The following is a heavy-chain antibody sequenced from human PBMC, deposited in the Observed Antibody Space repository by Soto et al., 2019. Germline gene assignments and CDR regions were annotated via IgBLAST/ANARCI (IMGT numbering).Heavy chain of an antibody. CDR1: GYGFTSYW. J-gene: IGHJ4*02. V-gene: IGHV5-10-1*01. D-gene: IGHD6-13*01. Sequence: GESLKISCKGSGYGFTSYWISWVRQMPGKGLEWMGRIDPSDSYTNYSPSFQGHVTISADKSISTAYLQWSSLKASDTAMYYCATQPTLIAAAGKLVYWDQGALVTVST. CDR2: IDPSDSYT. CDR3: ATQPTLIAAAGKLVY.